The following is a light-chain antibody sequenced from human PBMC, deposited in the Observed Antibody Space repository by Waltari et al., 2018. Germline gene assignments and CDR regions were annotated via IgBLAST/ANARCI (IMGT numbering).Light chain of an antibody. CDR2: RNN. Sequence: QAGLTQPPSVSKGLRQTATLTCTGNSNNVGNEGAAWLQQHQGHPPKLLSYRNNNRPSGISARLFASRSGNTASLTITGLQPEDEADYYCSAWDSSLSAWVFGGGTKLTVL. CDR1: SNNVGNEG. J-gene: IGLJ3*02. CDR3: SAWDSSLSAWV. V-gene: IGLV10-54*01.